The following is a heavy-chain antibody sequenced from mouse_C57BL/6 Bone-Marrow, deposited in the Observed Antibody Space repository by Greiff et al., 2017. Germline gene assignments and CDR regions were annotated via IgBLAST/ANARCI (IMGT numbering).Heavy chain of an antibody. CDR1: GYTFTSYW. J-gene: IGHJ2*01. D-gene: IGHD1-1*01. CDR3: ERSRYGGISKDFDY. Sequence: VQLKQSGAELVRPGSSVKLSCKASGYTFTSYWMDWVKQRPGHGLEWIGNIYPADSDTHYNQKFKDKATLTVDKSSSTAYMQLSSLTSEDSAVSYCERSRYGGISKDFDYWGQGTTLTVSS. V-gene: IGHV1-61*01. CDR2: IYPADSDT.